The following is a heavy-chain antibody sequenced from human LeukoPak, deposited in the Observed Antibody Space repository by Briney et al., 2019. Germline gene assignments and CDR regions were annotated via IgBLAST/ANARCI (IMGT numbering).Heavy chain of an antibody. CDR1: GFTFSSYS. V-gene: IGHV3-21*01. CDR3: ARPMVRGVNWFDP. CDR2: ISSSSSYI. Sequence: PGGSLRLSCAASGFTFSSYSMNWVRQAPGKGLEWVSSISSSSSYIYYADSVKGRFTISRDNAKNSLYLQMNSLRAEDTAVYYCARPMVRGVNWFDPWGQGTLVTVPS. J-gene: IGHJ5*02. D-gene: IGHD3-10*01.